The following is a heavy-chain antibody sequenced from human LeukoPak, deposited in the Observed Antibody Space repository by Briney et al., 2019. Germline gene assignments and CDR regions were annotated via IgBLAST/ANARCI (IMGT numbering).Heavy chain of an antibody. CDR1: GYTFTGYY. CDR3: AKVAPCPFHY. V-gene: IGHV1-2*02. Sequence: ASVKVSCKASGYTFTGYYIHWVRQAPGQGLEWMGWINPNSGVTNYAQRFQGRLTMTRDTSITTAYMELSRLTSDDTAVYYCAKVAPCPFHYWGQGTLVTVSS. J-gene: IGHJ4*02. CDR2: INPNSGVT.